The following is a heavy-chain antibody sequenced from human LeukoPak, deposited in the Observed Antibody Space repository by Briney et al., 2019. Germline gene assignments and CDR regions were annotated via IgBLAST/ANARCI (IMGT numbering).Heavy chain of an antibody. CDR2: ISSSGSTI. CDR1: GFTFSSYE. CDR3: TVTYYYDSSGYYGLGY. J-gene: IGHJ4*02. D-gene: IGHD3-22*01. V-gene: IGHV3-48*03. Sequence: GGSLRLSCAASGFTFSSYEMNWVRQAPGKGLEWVSYISSSGSTIYYANSVEGRFTISRDNAKNSMYLQMNSLRAEDTAVYYCTVTYYYDSSGYYGLGYWGQGTLVTASS.